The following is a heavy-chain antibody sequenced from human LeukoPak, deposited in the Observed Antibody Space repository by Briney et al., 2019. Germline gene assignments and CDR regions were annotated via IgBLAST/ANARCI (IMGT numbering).Heavy chain of an antibody. CDR1: GYTFTSYY. V-gene: IGHV1-46*01. CDR3: ARDLYNDYDAFDI. D-gene: IGHD3-16*01. Sequence: VASVKVSCKASGYTFTSYYMHWVRQAPGQGLEWMGIINPSGGSTSYAQKFQGRVTMTRDMSTSTIYMELSSLRSEDTAVYYCARDLYNDYDAFDIWGQGTMVTVSS. J-gene: IGHJ3*02. CDR2: INPSGGST.